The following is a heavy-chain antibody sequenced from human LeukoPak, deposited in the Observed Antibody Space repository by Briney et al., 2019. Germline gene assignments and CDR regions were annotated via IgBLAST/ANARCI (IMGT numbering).Heavy chain of an antibody. CDR3: TRESSTVGADY. V-gene: IGHV3-48*03. D-gene: IGHD1-26*01. J-gene: IGHJ4*02. CDR2: ISNSGSTI. CDR1: GFTSSTYE. Sequence: PGGSLRLSCAASGFTSSTYEMNWVRQTPGKGLEWISYISNSGSTIYYADSVRGRFTISRDNAKNSLYLQMNSLRAEDTAFYYCTRESSTVGADYWGQGTLVTVSS.